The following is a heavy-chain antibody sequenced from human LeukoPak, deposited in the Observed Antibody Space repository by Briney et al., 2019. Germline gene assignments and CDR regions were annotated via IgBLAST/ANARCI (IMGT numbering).Heavy chain of an antibody. CDR3: ARSYYSSSCPDY. Sequence: GGSLRLSCAASGFTFNSYWMSWVRQAPGKGLEWVANIKQDVNEKYYVDSVKGRFTISRDNAKNSLYLQMNSLRAEDTAVYYCARSYYSSSCPDYWGQGTLVTVSS. D-gene: IGHD6-13*01. CDR2: IKQDVNEK. J-gene: IGHJ4*02. CDR1: GFTFNSYW. V-gene: IGHV3-7*01.